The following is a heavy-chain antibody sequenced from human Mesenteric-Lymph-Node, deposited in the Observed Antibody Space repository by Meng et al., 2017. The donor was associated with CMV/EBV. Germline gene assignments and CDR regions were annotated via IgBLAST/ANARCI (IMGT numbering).Heavy chain of an antibody. V-gene: IGHV1-18*01. CDR2: ISAYNGNT. CDR3: ARMVLAYCGGDCYSEFISPHDY. J-gene: IGHJ4*02. CDR1: GYTFTSYG. D-gene: IGHD2-21*01. Sequence: ASVKVSCKASGYTFTSYGISWVRQAPGQGLEWMGWISAYNGNTNYAQKLQGRVTMTTDTSTSTAYMVLRSLRSDDTAVYYCARMVLAYCGGDCYSEFISPHDYWGQGTLVTVSS.